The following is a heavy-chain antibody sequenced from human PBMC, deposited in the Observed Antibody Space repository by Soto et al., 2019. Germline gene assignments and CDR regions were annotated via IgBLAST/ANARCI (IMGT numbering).Heavy chain of an antibody. V-gene: IGHV4-59*01. CDR2: IYYSGST. CDR3: ARFVTGDFDY. CDR1: GGSISSYY. J-gene: IGHJ4*02. Sequence: SETLSLTCTVSGGSISSYYWSWIRQPPGKGLEWIGYIYYSGSTNYNPSLKSRVTISVDTSKNQFSLKLSSVTAADTAVYYCARFVTGDFDYWGQGTLVTVSS. D-gene: IGHD7-27*01.